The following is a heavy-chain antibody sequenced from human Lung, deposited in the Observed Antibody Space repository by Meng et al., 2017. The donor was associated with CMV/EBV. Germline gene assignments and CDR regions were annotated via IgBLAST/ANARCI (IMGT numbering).Heavy chain of an antibody. V-gene: IGHV3-11*01. D-gene: IGHD4-11*01. Sequence: GGSLRLXCAASGFTFSDYYMSWIRQAPRKGLEWVSHISPSGSTRYYADSVNGRFTISRDNADNSLYLQINSLRAEDTAVYYCARGAYTVTSFAEGRFDPWXQGXLVTVSS. CDR3: ARGAYTVTSFAEGRFDP. CDR2: ISPSGSTR. CDR1: GFTFSDYY. J-gene: IGHJ5*02.